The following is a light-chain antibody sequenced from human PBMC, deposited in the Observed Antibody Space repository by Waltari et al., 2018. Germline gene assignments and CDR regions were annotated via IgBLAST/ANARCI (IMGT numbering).Light chain of an antibody. V-gene: IGLV1-44*01. Sequence: QSVLTQSPSESGTPGQRVTISCSGSSSNIGNNVVNWYQQVPGTTPKRLIYRNDQRPSGVPDRISGSKSGTSASLAISGLQSEDEAHYYCAAWDDSLNGRWVFGGGTKLTVL. J-gene: IGLJ2*01. CDR2: RND. CDR1: SSNIGNNV. CDR3: AAWDDSLNGRWV.